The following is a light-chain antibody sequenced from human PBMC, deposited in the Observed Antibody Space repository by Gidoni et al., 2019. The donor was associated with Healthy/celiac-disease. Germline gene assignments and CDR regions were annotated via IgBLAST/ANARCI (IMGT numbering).Light chain of an antibody. Sequence: EIVLTQSPATLSLSPGDRATLSCRTSQSVSSYLAWYQQKPGQAPRLLIYDASNRATGSSARFSGRGSGTDFTRTISSLEPEDFAVYYRQQRSNWPPTFGQGTRLEIK. CDR2: DAS. J-gene: IGKJ5*01. CDR1: QSVSSY. V-gene: IGKV3-11*01. CDR3: QQRSNWPPT.